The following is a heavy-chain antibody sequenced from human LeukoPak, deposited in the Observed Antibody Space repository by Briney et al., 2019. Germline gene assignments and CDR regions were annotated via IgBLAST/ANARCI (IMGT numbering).Heavy chain of an antibody. D-gene: IGHD3-10*01. CDR3: ARFEFYYGSGAPGDFDY. V-gene: IGHV4-39*01. J-gene: IGHJ4*02. CDR1: GGSISSSSYY. Sequence: SETLSLTCTVSGGSISSSSYYWGWIRQPPGKGLEWIGSIYYSGSTYYNPSLKSRVTISVDTSKNQFSLKLSSVTAADTAVYYCARFEFYYGSGAPGDFDYWGQGTLVTVSS. CDR2: IYYSGST.